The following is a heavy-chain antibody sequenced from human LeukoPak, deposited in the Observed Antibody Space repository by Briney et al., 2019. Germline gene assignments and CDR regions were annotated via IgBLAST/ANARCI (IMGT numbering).Heavy chain of an antibody. D-gene: IGHD3-10*01. V-gene: IGHV3-23*01. CDR1: GFTFSNYA. CDR2: ITHSGGST. Sequence: PGGSLRLSCAASGFTFSNYAMSWVRQAPGKGLEWVSSITHSGGSTFYADSVKGRFTISRDNSKNTLYLQMNSLRAEDTAVYYCAREGLYYYGSGSLDYWGQGTLVTVSS. CDR3: AREGLYYYGSGSLDY. J-gene: IGHJ4*02.